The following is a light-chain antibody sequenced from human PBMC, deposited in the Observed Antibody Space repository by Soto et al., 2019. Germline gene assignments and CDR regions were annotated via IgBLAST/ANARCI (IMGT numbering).Light chain of an antibody. J-gene: IGKJ1*01. CDR3: QQYNNCPQT. V-gene: IGKV3-15*01. CDR1: QSVSSS. Sequence: EIVMTQSPATLSVSPGERATLSCRASQSVSSSLAWYQQKPGRPPRLLIYNTSTRATGIPARFSGSGSGTEFSLTISSLQSEDFSVYYCQQYNNCPQTFGQGTKVEIK. CDR2: NTS.